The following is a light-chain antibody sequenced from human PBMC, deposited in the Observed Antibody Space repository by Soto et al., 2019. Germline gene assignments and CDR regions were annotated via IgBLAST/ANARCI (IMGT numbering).Light chain of an antibody. J-gene: IGKJ2*02. CDR3: QQYNNWPPTCT. CDR1: QSVGSN. Sequence: EIVMTQSPATLSVSPGERVALSCRASQSVGSNVAWYQQKPGQAPRLLIYGASTRATGIPARFSGSGSGTEFTLTISSLQSEDFAVYYCQQYNNWPPTCTFGQGTKLEIK. V-gene: IGKV3-15*01. CDR2: GAS.